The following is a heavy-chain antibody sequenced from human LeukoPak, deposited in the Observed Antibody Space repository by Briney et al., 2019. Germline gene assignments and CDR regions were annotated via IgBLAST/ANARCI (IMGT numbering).Heavy chain of an antibody. CDR3: ARFGTLVAADY. CDR2: ISSSSSYI. V-gene: IGHV3-21*01. J-gene: IGHJ4*02. D-gene: IGHD2-15*01. CDR1: GFTFSSYS. Sequence: GGSLRLSRAASGFTFSSYSMNWVRQAPGKGLEWVSSISSSSSYIYYADSVKGRFTISRDNAKNSLYLQMNSLRAEDTAVYYCARFGTLVAADYWGQGTLVTVSS.